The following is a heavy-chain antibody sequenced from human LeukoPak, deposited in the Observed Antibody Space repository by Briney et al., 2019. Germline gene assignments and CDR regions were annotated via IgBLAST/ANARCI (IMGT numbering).Heavy chain of an antibody. CDR2: ISHSGST. D-gene: IGHD2-2*01. CDR1: GYSISSGYY. CDR3: ARVRGYCSSTICYRYYFDY. V-gene: IGHV4-38-2*02. J-gene: IGHJ4*02. Sequence: PSETLSLTCTVSGYSISSGYYWGWIRQPPGKGLEWIGTISHSGSTYYNPSLKSRVTISVDTSKSQFSLKLTSVTAADTAVYYCARVRGYCSSTICYRYYFDYWGQGTLVTVSS.